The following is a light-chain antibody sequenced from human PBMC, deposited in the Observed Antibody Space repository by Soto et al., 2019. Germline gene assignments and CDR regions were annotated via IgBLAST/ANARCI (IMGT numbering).Light chain of an antibody. CDR1: QDISNY. J-gene: IGKJ4*01. CDR3: QQYDNLPLT. CDR2: GAS. V-gene: IGKV1-33*01. Sequence: DIQMTQSPSSLSASVGDRVTITCQASQDISNYLNRYQQKPGKAPKLLIYGASNSETGAPSRFSGSGSGTDFTFTISSLQPEDIATYYCQQYDNLPLTCGGGTKVEIK.